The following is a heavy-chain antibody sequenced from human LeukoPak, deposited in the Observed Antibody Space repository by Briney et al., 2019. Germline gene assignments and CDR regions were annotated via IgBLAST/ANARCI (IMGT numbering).Heavy chain of an antibody. J-gene: IGHJ4*02. Sequence: SETLSLTCAVYGGSFSGYYWRWIRQPPGKGLEWIGEINHSGSTNYNPSLKSRVTISVDTSKNQFSLKLSSVTAADTAVYYCARGLDCSGGSCYGRNNYWGQGTLVTVSS. CDR1: GGSFSGYY. CDR2: INHSGST. D-gene: IGHD2-15*01. V-gene: IGHV4-34*01. CDR3: ARGLDCSGGSCYGRNNY.